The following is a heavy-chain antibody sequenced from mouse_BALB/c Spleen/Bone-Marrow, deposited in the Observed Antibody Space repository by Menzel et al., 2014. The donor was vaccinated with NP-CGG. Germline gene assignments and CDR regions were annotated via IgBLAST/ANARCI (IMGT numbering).Heavy chain of an antibody. Sequence: EVQLQQSGADLVKPGASVKLSCTASGFYIKDSYMHWVKQSPEQSLEWIGSIDPANGDTRYNQKFQGKARLTVDNSASTAYMELRSLTSEDSAVYDCANGYNYYVMDYWGQGTSVTVSS. CDR2: IDPANGDT. V-gene: IGHV14-3*02. CDR1: GFYIKDSY. D-gene: IGHD2-2*01. J-gene: IGHJ4*01. CDR3: ANGYNYYVMDY.